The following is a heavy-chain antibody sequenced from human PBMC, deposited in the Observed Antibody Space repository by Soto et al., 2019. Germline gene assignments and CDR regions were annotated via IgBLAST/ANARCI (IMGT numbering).Heavy chain of an antibody. CDR2: IYPGDSDT. J-gene: IGHJ5*02. D-gene: IGHD6-13*01. Sequence: RGESLKISCKGSGYSFTSYWIGWVRQMPGKGLEWMGIIYPGDSDTRYSPSFQGQVTISADKSISTAYLQWSSLKASDTAMYYCARQGFIAAAGNWFDPWGQGTLVTVSS. CDR3: ARQGFIAAAGNWFDP. CDR1: GYSFTSYW. V-gene: IGHV5-51*01.